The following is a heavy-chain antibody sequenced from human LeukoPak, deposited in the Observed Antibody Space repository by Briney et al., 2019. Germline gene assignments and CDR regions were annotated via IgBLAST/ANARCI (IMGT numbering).Heavy chain of an antibody. CDR3: ARGPGETYYYGSGGEYYFDY. CDR2: IYYSGRN. D-gene: IGHD3-10*01. Sequence: MPSETLSLTCTVSGGSISSYYWSWLRQPPGKGLEGLGYIYYSGRNNYNPSLKSRATTTVDTTNNQFSLKLSSETAADTAVYYCARGPGETYYYGSGGEYYFDYWGQGTLVTVSS. V-gene: IGHV4-59*01. J-gene: IGHJ4*02. CDR1: GGSISSYY.